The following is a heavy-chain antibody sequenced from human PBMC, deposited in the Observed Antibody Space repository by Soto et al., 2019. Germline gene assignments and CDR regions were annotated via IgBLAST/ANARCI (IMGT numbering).Heavy chain of an antibody. CDR3: CGWHKGNWFDP. D-gene: IGHD6-19*01. Sequence: SVKVSCKASDYSFTSYGISWVRQAPGQGLEWIGWIIAYSGNTNYAQKFQERVTITRDMSTSTAYMELSSLRSEDTAVYYCCGWHKGNWFDPWGQGSLVTV. CDR2: IIAYSGNT. CDR1: DYSFTSYG. J-gene: IGHJ5*02. V-gene: IGHV1-18*01.